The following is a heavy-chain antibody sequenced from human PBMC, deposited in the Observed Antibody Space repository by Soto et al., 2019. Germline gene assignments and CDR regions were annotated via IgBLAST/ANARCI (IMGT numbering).Heavy chain of an antibody. CDR3: ARVGSSWSFDY. D-gene: IGHD6-13*01. CDR2: IWYDGSNK. V-gene: IGHV3-33*01. Sequence: PGGSLRLSCASSGFTFSSYGMHLVRQAPGKGLEWVAIIWYDGSNKYYADSVKGRFTISRDSSKNTLYLQMNSLRAEDTAVYYCARVGSSWSFDYWGQGTLVTVSS. J-gene: IGHJ4*02. CDR1: GFTFSSYG.